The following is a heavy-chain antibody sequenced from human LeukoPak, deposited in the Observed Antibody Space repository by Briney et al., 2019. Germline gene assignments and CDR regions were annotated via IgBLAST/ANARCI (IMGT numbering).Heavy chain of an antibody. J-gene: IGHJ5*02. CDR1: GGSISSSSYY. V-gene: IGHV4-39*07. D-gene: IGHD5/OR15-5a*01. Sequence: PSETLSLTCTVSGGSISSSSYYWGWIRQPPGKGLEWIGSIYYSGSTYYNPSLKSRVTISVDTSKNQFSLKLSSVTAADTAVYYCARDRTIYENWFDPWGQGTLVTVSS. CDR2: IYYSGST. CDR3: ARDRTIYENWFDP.